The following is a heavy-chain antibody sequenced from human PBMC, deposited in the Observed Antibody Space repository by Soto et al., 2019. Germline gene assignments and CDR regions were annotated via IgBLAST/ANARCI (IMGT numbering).Heavy chain of an antibody. CDR1: GFTFSSYG. CDR3: ARDFRWLANYYFDY. D-gene: IGHD6-19*01. J-gene: IGHJ4*02. CDR2: IWYDGSNK. V-gene: IGHV3-33*01. Sequence: ESGGGVVQPGRSLRLSCAASGFTFSSYGMHWVRQAPGKGLEWVAVIWYDGSNKYYADSVKGRFTISRDNSKNTLYLQMNSLRAEDTAVYYCARDFRWLANYYFDYWGQGTLVTVSS.